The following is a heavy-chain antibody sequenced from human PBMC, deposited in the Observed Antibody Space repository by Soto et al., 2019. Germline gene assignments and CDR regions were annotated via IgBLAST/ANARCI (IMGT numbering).Heavy chain of an antibody. D-gene: IGHD3-16*01. V-gene: IGHV3-53*01. J-gene: IGHJ4*02. CDR1: GFTVSNNH. CDR2: VHGGGST. CDR3: AGRLTTAASLDY. Sequence: PGESLKISCAASGFTVSNNHMTWVRQAAGKGLELVSFVHGGGSTSYADSVKGRFTISRDNSKNTLYLQMDSLRAEDTAIYYCAGRLTTAASLDYWGRGTLVTVPQ.